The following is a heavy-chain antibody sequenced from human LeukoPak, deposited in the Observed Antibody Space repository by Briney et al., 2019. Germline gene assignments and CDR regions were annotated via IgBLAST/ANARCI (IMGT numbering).Heavy chain of an antibody. J-gene: IGHJ4*02. CDR2: ISGSGGST. V-gene: IGHV3-23*01. Sequence: GGSLRLSCAASGFTVSSNYMSWVRQAPGKGLEWVSAISGSGGSTYYADSVKGRFTISRDNSKNTLYLQMNSLRAEDTAVYYCAKVDGYQLLYGTFDYWGQGTLVTVSS. CDR3: AKVDGYQLLYGTFDY. D-gene: IGHD2-2*02. CDR1: GFTVSSNY.